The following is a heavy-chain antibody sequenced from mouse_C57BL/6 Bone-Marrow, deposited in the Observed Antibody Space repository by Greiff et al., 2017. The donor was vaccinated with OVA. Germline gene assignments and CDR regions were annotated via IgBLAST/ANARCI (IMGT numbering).Heavy chain of an antibody. V-gene: IGHV1-7*01. CDR3: ARSDGSSSAWFAY. CDR1: GYTFTSYW. CDR2: INPSSGYT. Sequence: QVQLQQSGAELAKPGASVKLSCKASGYTFTSYWMHWVKQRPGQGLEWIGYINPSSGYTKYNQKFKDKATLTADKPSSTAYMQLGSLTYEDSAVDYCARSDGSSSAWFAYWGQGTLVTVSA. D-gene: IGHD1-1*01. J-gene: IGHJ3*01.